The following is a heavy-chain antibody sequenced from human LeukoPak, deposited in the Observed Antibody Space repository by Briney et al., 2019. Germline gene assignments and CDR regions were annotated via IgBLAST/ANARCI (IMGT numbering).Heavy chain of an antibody. D-gene: IGHD2-2*01. J-gene: IGHJ5*02. V-gene: IGHV1-69*01. Sequence: SVKVSCKASGCAFSSYAISWVRQAPGQGLEWMGGIIPIFGTANYAQKFQGGVTITADESTSTAYMELSSLRSEDTAVYYCARGLGCSSTSCPPNWFDPWGQGTLVTVSS. CDR1: GCAFSSYA. CDR3: ARGLGCSSTSCPPNWFDP. CDR2: IIPIFGTA.